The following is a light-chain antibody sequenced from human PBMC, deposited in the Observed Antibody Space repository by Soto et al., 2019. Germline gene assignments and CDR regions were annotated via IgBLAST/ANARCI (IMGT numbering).Light chain of an antibody. Sequence: EIVMTQSPAALSVSPGERATLSCRASQSVSSNLAWYQRKPGQAPRLLIYGASTRATGIPARFSGSGSGTEFTLTISSLQSEDFAVYYCQQYNNGPQTFGQGTKVDIK. CDR3: QQYNNGPQT. J-gene: IGKJ1*01. CDR2: GAS. CDR1: QSVSSN. V-gene: IGKV3-15*01.